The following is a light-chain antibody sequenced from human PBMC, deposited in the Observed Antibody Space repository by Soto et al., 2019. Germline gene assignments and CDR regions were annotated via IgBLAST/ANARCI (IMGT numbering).Light chain of an antibody. Sequence: DIQMTQSPTSLSASVGDRVTITCRASQGIKNFVAWYQQKRGKPPKLLIYAASTLQSGAPSRFSGSGSGTDFTLTINSLQPEDVATYSCQKYSSVPVFGPGTKVEI. V-gene: IGKV1-27*01. CDR3: QKYSSVPV. J-gene: IGKJ3*01. CDR1: QGIKNF. CDR2: AAS.